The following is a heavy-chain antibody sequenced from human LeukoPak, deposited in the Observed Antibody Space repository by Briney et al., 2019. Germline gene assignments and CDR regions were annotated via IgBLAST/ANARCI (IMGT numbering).Heavy chain of an antibody. J-gene: IGHJ4*02. CDR1: GFTFDDYA. CDR3: AKDIDYDSSGYFDY. CDR2: ISWNSGSI. D-gene: IGHD3-22*01. V-gene: IGHV3-9*01. Sequence: PGRSLRLSCAASGFTFDDYAMHWVRHAPGKGLEWVSGISWNSGSIGYADSVKGRFTISRDNAKNSLYLQMNSLRAEDTALYYCAKDIDYDSSGYFDYWGQGTLVTVSS.